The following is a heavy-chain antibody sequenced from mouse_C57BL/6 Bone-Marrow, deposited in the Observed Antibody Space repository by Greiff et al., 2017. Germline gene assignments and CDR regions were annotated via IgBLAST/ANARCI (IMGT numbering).Heavy chain of an antibody. J-gene: IGHJ3*01. CDR2: IDPSDSYT. CDR3: ARNEVYCRAWFAY. D-gene: IGHD1-1*01. Sequence: QVQLKQPGAELVKPGASVKLSCKASGYTFTSYWMQWVKQRPGQGLEWIGVIDPSDSYTNYNQKFKSKATLTVDNSSSTEYMQISSMPSEDAAVYDCARNEVYCRAWFAYWGQGTLVTVSA. V-gene: IGHV1-50*01. CDR1: GYTFTSYW.